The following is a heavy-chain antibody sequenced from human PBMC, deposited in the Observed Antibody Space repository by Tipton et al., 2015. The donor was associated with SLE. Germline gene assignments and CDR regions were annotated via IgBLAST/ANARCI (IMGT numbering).Heavy chain of an antibody. CDR1: GGSITGYY. V-gene: IGHV4-59*01. D-gene: IGHD3-10*01. CDR2: IYYSGST. Sequence: TLSLTCTVSGGSITGYYWGWIRQSPGKGLEWIGDIYYSGSTNYNPSLKGRVTISVDASNNQLSLRLSSATAADTAVYYCARGPLYGLDIWGQGTRVTVSS. J-gene: IGHJ3*02. CDR3: ARGPLYGLDI.